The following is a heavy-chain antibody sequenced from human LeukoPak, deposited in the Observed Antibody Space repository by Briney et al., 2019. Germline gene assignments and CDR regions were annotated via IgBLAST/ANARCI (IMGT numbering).Heavy chain of an antibody. CDR2: IYTSGST. V-gene: IGHV4-4*07. CDR1: GGSISSYY. Sequence: PSETLSLTCTVSGGSISSYYWSWIQQPAGKGLEWIGRIYTSGSTNYNPSLKSRVTISVDKSKNQFPLKLSSVTAADTAVYYCARYGQWLPYYFDYWGQGTLVTVSS. J-gene: IGHJ4*02. CDR3: ARYGQWLPYYFDY. D-gene: IGHD6-19*01.